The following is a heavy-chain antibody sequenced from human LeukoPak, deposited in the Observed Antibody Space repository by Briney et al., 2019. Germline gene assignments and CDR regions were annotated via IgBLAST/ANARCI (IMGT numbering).Heavy chain of an antibody. J-gene: IGHJ3*02. V-gene: IGHV4-31*03. Sequence: SETLSLTCTVSGGSFSSGGYYWSWIRQHPGKGLEWIGYIYYSGSTYYNPSLKSRVTISVDTSKNQFSLKLSSVTAADTAVYYCARDSQYSSGWYGGLYAFDIWGQGTMVTVSS. CDR1: GGSFSSGGYY. CDR3: ARDSQYSSGWYGGLYAFDI. D-gene: IGHD6-19*01. CDR2: IYYSGST.